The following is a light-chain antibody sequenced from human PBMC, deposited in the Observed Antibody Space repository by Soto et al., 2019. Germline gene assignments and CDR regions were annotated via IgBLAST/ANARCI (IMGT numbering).Light chain of an antibody. CDR1: SSDVGNYNY. CDR2: EVT. J-gene: IGLJ3*02. CDR3: SSYTSSSTWV. V-gene: IGLV2-14*01. Sequence: QSVLTQPASVSGSPGQSITISCTGISSDVGNYNYVSWYQQHPGKAPKLMIYEVTDRPSGVTNRFSGSKSGNTASLTISGLQPEDEADYYCSSYTSSSTWVFGGGTKLTVL.